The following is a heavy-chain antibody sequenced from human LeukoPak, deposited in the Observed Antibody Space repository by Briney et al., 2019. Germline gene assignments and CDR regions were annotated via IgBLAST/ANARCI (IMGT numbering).Heavy chain of an antibody. CDR3: ARQGVGATDF. Sequence: PSETLSLTCGVSGGSINSYGYYWAWIRQPPGKRPEWIGSIFYSGSTHYNPSLQSRITISADTSKGQFSLKLSSVTAADTAVYYCARQGVGATDFWGQGSLVTVSS. V-gene: IGHV4-39*01. CDR2: IFYSGST. CDR1: GGSINSYGYY. D-gene: IGHD1-26*01. J-gene: IGHJ4*02.